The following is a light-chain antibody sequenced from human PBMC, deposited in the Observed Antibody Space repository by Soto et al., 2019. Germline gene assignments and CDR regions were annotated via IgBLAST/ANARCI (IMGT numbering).Light chain of an antibody. CDR3: QQRSN. Sequence: EIVLTQSPATLSLSPGERATLSCRASQSVSSYLAWYQQKPGQAPRLLIYDASNRATGIPARFSGSGSGTDFTLTISGLEPEDFAVYYCQQRSNFGQGTKVEIK. J-gene: IGKJ1*01. CDR1: QSVSSY. CDR2: DAS. V-gene: IGKV3-11*01.